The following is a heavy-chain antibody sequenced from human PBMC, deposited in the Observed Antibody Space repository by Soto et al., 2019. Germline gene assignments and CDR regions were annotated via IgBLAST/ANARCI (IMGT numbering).Heavy chain of an antibody. J-gene: IGHJ4*02. V-gene: IGHV1-18*01. CDR2: ISAYNGNT. D-gene: IGHD2-2*01. CDR3: ARDLRDCRSTSCYVGIWDY. Sequence: ASVKVSFKASGYTFTSYGISWVRQAPGQGLEWMGWISAYNGNTNYAQKLQGRVTMTTDTSTSTAYMELRSLRSDDTAVYYCARDLRDCRSTSCYVGIWDYWGQGTLVTVSS. CDR1: GYTFTSYG.